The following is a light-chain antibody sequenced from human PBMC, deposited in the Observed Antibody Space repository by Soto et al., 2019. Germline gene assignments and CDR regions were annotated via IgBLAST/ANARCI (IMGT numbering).Light chain of an antibody. Sequence: AIQMTQSPSSLSASVGDRVTITCRASQGIRNDLGWYQQKPWKAPKLLSYAASSLHSGVPSRYSGSGSGTEFTLTISSLQPEDFATHYCQQDYNYPRTFGEGNKVEIK. J-gene: IGKJ1*01. CDR2: AAS. CDR1: QGIRND. V-gene: IGKV1-6*01. CDR3: QQDYNYPRT.